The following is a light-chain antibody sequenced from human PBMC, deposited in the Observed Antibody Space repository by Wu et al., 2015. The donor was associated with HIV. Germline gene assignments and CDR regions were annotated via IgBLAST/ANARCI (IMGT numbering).Light chain of an antibody. Sequence: AIRITQSPASLSASRGDRVTITCRASQGISSYLAWYQQKPGKAPDLLIYGASTLQSGVPSRFSGSGTGTDFTLTISCLQSEDFATYYCQQYYSYPLTFGGGTKVEIK. CDR2: GAS. CDR3: QQYYSYPLT. J-gene: IGKJ4*01. CDR1: QGISSY. V-gene: IGKV1-8*01.